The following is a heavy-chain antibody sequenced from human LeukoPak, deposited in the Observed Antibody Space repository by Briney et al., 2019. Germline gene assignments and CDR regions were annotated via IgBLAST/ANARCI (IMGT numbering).Heavy chain of an antibody. V-gene: IGHV3-23*01. CDR2: ISGSGGST. CDR1: GLTFSSYA. J-gene: IGHJ4*02. D-gene: IGHD5-18*01. CDR3: ARLIGSVDTAVDY. Sequence: PGGSLTLSCAASGLTFSSYAMSWVGQAPGKGLEWVSGISGSGGSTEYADSVKGRFTISRDNSKNTLYLQMNSLSAEDTAVYYCARLIGSVDTAVDYWGQGTLDTVSS.